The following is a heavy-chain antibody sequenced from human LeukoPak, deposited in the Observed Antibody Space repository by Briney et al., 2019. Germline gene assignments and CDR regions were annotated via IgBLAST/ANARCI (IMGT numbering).Heavy chain of an antibody. CDR2: INPSDGSA. D-gene: IGHD6-13*01. Sequence: ASVKVSCKASGYTFTSYYLHWVRQAPGQGLEWMGIINPSDGSASYAQKFQGRVAMDRDTSKNQFSLKLSSVTAADTAVYYCARHKIAAAGTVGDWFDPWGQGTLVTVSS. J-gene: IGHJ5*02. CDR3: ARHKIAAAGTVGDWFDP. CDR1: GYTFTSYY. V-gene: IGHV1-46*01.